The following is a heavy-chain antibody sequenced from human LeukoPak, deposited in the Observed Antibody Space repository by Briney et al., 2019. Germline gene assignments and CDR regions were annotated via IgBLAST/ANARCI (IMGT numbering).Heavy chain of an antibody. J-gene: IGHJ3*02. CDR3: ARDEGWAFDI. CDR2: ISGSSTTT. V-gene: IGHV3-23*01. D-gene: IGHD5-24*01. Sequence: GGSLRLSCVASGLTFSNYAMTWVRQAPGKGREWVSGISGSSTTTFYAESVKGRFTISRDNAQNSLYLQMNTLRDEDTAVYYCARDEGWAFDIWGQGTMDTVSS. CDR1: GLTFSNYA.